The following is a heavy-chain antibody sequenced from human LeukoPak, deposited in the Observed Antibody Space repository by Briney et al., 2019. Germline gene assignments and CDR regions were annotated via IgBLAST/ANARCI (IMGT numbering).Heavy chain of an antibody. Sequence: KTSEALPLTCAVSAYSISSGYYWAWIRQPPGKGLEWIGSIYHSGTTYYNPSLKSRVTISVDTSKNQFSLKLSSVTAADTAVYYCARTGYCSGGSCYSDYWGQGTLVTVSS. J-gene: IGHJ4*02. CDR1: AYSISSGYY. V-gene: IGHV4-38-2*01. CDR3: ARTGYCSGGSCYSDY. D-gene: IGHD2-15*01. CDR2: IYHSGTT.